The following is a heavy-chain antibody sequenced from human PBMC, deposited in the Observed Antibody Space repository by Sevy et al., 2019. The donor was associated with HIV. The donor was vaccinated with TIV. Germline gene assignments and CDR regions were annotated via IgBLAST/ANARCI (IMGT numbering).Heavy chain of an antibody. V-gene: IGHV3-7*01. Sequence: GGSLRLSCVASGFTLNSYWMSWVRQAPGKGLEWVANIKRDGSVKYYVNSVKGRFTISRDNARNLLYLQMNSLRVEDTALYYCVRAIAADGSFWGQGTLVTVSS. J-gene: IGHJ4*02. CDR1: GFTLNSYW. D-gene: IGHD6-13*01. CDR3: VRAIAADGSF. CDR2: IKRDGSVK.